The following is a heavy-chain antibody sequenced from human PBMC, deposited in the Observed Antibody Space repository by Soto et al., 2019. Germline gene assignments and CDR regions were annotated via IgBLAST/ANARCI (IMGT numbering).Heavy chain of an antibody. CDR2: ISYDGSNK. CDR1: GFTFSSYG. CDR3: AKDGRPPYDY. V-gene: IGHV3-30*18. J-gene: IGHJ4*02. Sequence: GGSLRFPCAASGFTFSSYGMHWVRQAPGKGLEGVAVISYDGSNKYYADSVKCRSTISRDNSKNTMYLQMNCLRAEDTAVYDCAKDGRPPYDYWGQGAVVTVSS.